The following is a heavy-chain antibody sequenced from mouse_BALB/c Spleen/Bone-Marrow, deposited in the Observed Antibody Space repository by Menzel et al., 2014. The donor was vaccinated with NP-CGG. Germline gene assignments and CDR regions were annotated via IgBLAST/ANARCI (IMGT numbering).Heavy chain of an antibody. Sequence: ESGPGLVKPSQSLSLTCTVTGYSIXSDYAWHWIRQFPGNKLEWMGYISYSGSTSYYPYLKSRISITRDTSKNQFFLQLNSVTNEDTATYYCARSADWYFGVWGAGTTVTVSS. CDR2: ISYSGST. CDR1: GYSIXSDYA. CDR3: ARSADWYFGV. J-gene: IGHJ1*01. V-gene: IGHV3-2*02.